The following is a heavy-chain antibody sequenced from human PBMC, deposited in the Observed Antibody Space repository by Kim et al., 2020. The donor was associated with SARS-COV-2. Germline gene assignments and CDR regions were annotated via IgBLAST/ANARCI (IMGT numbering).Heavy chain of an antibody. V-gene: IGHV3-74*01. CDR3: VRGGYTGRYSLCDI. D-gene: IGHD1-26*01. CDR2: LDEDGRIP. CDR1: EFTFSSYW. J-gene: IGHJ3*02. Sequence: GGSLRLSCAASEFTFSSYWMHWVLQTPGKGLMWVSRLDEDGRIPDYAASVKGRFTISRDNARKMVYLQMHSLRAEDTAMYYCVRGGYTGRYSLCDIWGQG.